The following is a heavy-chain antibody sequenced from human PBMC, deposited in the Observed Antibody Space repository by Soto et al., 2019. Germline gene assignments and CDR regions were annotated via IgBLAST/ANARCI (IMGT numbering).Heavy chain of an antibody. CDR3: ARDQRIAAYNWFDP. Sequence: KPSETLSLTCTVSGGSISSYYWSWIRQPPGKGLEWIGYIYYSGSTNYNPSLKSRVTISVDTSKNQFSLKLSSVTAADTAVYYCARDQRIAAYNWFDPWGQGTLVTVSS. V-gene: IGHV4-59*01. J-gene: IGHJ5*02. CDR2: IYYSGST. D-gene: IGHD6-6*01. CDR1: GGSISSYY.